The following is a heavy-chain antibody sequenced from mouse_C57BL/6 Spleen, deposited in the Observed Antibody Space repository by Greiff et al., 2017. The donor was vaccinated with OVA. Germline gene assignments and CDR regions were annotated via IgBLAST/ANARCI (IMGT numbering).Heavy chain of an antibody. Sequence: VKLMASGAELARPGASVKLSCKASGYTFTSYGISWVKQRTGQGLEWIGEIYPRSGNTYYNEKFKGKATLTADKSSSTAYMELRSLTSEDSAVYFCASRMDDYYAMDYWGQGTSVTVSS. CDR1: GYTFTSYG. CDR3: ASRMDDYYAMDY. V-gene: IGHV1-81*01. CDR2: IYPRSGNT. D-gene: IGHD2-3*01. J-gene: IGHJ4*01.